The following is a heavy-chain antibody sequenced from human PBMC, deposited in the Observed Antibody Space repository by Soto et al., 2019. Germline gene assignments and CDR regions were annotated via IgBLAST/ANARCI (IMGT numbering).Heavy chain of an antibody. Sequence: QVQLVESGGGVVQPGRSLRLSCAASGFTFSSYGMHWVRQAPGKGLEWVAVISYDGSNKYYADSVKGRFTISRDNSKNTLYLQMNSLRAEDTAVYYCAKVRGSEYYYYYYMDVWGKGTTVTVSS. V-gene: IGHV3-30*18. CDR1: GFTFSSYG. J-gene: IGHJ6*03. D-gene: IGHD3-16*01. CDR3: AKVRGSEYYYYYYMDV. CDR2: ISYDGSNK.